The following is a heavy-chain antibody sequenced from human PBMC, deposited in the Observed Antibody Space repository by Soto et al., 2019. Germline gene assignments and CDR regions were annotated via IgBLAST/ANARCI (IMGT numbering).Heavy chain of an antibody. CDR2: ITPIFATA. D-gene: IGHD3-3*01. CDR1: GGTFISYA. J-gene: IGHJ5*02. V-gene: IGHV1-69*13. CDR3: ARSFDFWSGFTFDP. Sequence: SVKETCKASGGTFISYAFSSLGQAAGQGLKWMGGITPIFATANYAQKFQGRVTITADQSMSTAYMKLSSLRAEDTAMYYCARSFDFWSGFTFDPWGQGTLVTVSS.